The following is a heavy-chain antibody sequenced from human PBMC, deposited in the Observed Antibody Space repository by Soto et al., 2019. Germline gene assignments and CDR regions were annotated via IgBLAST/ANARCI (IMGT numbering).Heavy chain of an antibody. D-gene: IGHD3-3*01. Sequence: QMQLVQSGPEVKKPGTSVKVSCKASGFTFTSSAVQWVRQARGQRVEWIGWIVVGSGNTNYAKKFQERVTITRDMSTSKAYTELSSLRSEDTAVYYCAALEYDFWSGYPSGMDVWGQGTTVTVSS. J-gene: IGHJ6*02. CDR1: GFTFTSSA. CDR2: IVVGSGNT. CDR3: AALEYDFWSGYPSGMDV. V-gene: IGHV1-58*01.